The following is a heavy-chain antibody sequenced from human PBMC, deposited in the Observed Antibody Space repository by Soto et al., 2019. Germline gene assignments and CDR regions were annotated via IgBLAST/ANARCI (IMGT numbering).Heavy chain of an antibody. D-gene: IGHD1-26*01. CDR3: ARDNFHSNSGSYPDFDY. CDR2: ISAYNGNT. CDR1: GYTFTSYG. J-gene: IGHJ4*02. V-gene: IGHV1-18*01. Sequence: ASVKVSCKASGYTFTSYGISWVRQAPGQGLEWMGWISAYNGNTNYAQKLQGRVTMTTDTSTSTAYMELRSLRSDDTAVYYCARDNFHSNSGSYPDFDYWGQGTLVTVSS.